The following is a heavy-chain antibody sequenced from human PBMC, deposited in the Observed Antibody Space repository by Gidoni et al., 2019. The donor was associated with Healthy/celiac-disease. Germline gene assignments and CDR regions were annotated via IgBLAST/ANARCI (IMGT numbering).Heavy chain of an antibody. V-gene: IGHV4-59*01. CDR3: ARDVYCSGGSCREMVAFDI. J-gene: IGHJ3*02. CDR2: IYYSGST. Sequence: QVQLQESGPGLVKPSETLSLPCTVSGGSISSYYWSWIRQPPGKGLEWIGYIYYSGSTNYTPSLKSRVTISVDTSKNQFSLKLSSVTAADTAVYYCARDVYCSGGSCREMVAFDIWGQGTMVTVSS. D-gene: IGHD2-15*01. CDR1: GGSISSYY.